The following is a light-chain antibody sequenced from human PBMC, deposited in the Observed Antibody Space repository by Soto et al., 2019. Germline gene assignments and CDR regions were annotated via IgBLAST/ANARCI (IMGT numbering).Light chain of an antibody. V-gene: IGKV3-15*01. CDR3: QQYNVWPLT. Sequence: DIVMTQSPVTLSVSPGDRATLACRASQSVNSNLDWYQQKPGQTPKLLIYVASTMATGIPSRFSGRGSGTEFTPTISSLQSEDFAVYYWQQYNVWPLTFGGGTKVEVK. CDR1: QSVNSN. J-gene: IGKJ4*01. CDR2: VAS.